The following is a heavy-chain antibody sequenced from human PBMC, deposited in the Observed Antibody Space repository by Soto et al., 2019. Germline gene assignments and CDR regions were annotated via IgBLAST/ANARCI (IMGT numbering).Heavy chain of an antibody. D-gene: IGHD3-16*01. J-gene: IGHJ4*02. CDR1: GGSINSNSCY. V-gene: IGHV4-39*02. Sequence: SETLSLTCTVSGGSINSNSCYWVWIRQPPGKGLEWIGSIYYSGSTYYNPSLKSRVTISVDTSKNQFSLKLSSVTAADTAVSDCARDHAYSAYWAFDYWGQGALVTVS. CDR3: ARDHAYSAYWAFDY. CDR2: IYYSGST.